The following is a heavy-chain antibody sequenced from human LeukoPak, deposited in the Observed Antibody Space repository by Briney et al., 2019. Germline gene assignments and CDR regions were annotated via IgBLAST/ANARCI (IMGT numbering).Heavy chain of an antibody. CDR2: ISYDGSNK. D-gene: IGHD3-3*01. J-gene: IGHJ6*02. Sequence: GRSLRLSCAASGFTFSSYGMHWVRQAPGKGLEWVAVISYDGSNKYYVDSVKGRFTISRDNSKNTLYLQMSSLRAEDTAVYYCARRVVISGMDVWGQGTTVTVSS. CDR3: ARRVVISGMDV. V-gene: IGHV3-30-3*01. CDR1: GFTFSSYG.